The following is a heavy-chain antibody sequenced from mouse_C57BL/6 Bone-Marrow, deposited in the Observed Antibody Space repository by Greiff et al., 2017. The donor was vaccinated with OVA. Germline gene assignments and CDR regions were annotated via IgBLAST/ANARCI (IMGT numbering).Heavy chain of an antibody. Sequence: EVKLQESGPGLAKPSQTLSLTCSVTGYSITSDYWNWIRKFPGNKLEYMGYISYSGSTYYNPSLNSRNSITRDTSKNQYYRQLNSVTTEDTATYSWARGVGRAFDYWGQGTTLTVSS. CDR3: ARGVGRAFDY. CDR2: ISYSGST. V-gene: IGHV3-8*01. D-gene: IGHD4-1*01. J-gene: IGHJ2*01. CDR1: GYSITSDY.